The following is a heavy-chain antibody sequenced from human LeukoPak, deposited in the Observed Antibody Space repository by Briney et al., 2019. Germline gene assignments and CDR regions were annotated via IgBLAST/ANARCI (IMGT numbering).Heavy chain of an antibody. CDR1: GFTFSDYF. V-gene: IGHV3-11*04. Sequence: GRSLRLSCAASGFTFSDYFMSCIRQAPGKGLEWVSYSSSSGRTINYADSVKGRFTISRDNAKNSLYLQMNSLRAEDTAVYYCARDTGVGYFDNWGQGTLVTVSS. CDR2: SSSSGRTI. D-gene: IGHD4-23*01. CDR3: ARDTGVGYFDN. J-gene: IGHJ4*02.